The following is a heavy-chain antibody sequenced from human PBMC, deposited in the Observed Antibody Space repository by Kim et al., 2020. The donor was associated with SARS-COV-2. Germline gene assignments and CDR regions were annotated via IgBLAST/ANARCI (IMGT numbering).Heavy chain of an antibody. Sequence: GRFTISRDNAKNSLYLQMNSLGAEDTAVYYCAASTTVVTPEPYYYYGMDVWGQGTTVTVSS. V-gene: IGHV3-11*06. D-gene: IGHD4-17*01. J-gene: IGHJ6*02. CDR3: AASTTVVTPEPYYYYGMDV.